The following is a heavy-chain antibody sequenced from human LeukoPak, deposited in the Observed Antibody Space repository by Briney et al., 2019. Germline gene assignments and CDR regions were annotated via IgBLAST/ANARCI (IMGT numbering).Heavy chain of an antibody. CDR3: ARGYSGSYFDY. CDR2: IYRDGST. V-gene: IGHV3-66*01. D-gene: IGHD1-26*01. CDR1: GFTVSSDY. Sequence: GGSPRLSCAASGFTVSSDYMSWVRQAPGKGLEWVSVIYRDGSTYYADSVKGRFTISRDNSRNTLYLQMNSLRADDTAVYYCARGYSGSYFDYWGQGALVTVSS. J-gene: IGHJ4*02.